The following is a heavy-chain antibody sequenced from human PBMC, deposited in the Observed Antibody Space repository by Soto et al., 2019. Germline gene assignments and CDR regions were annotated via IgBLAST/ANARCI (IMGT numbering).Heavy chain of an antibody. Sequence: QMHLVESGGGVVQPGGSLRLSCAASGFTFGAYTMHWVRHAPGKGLEWVTDISYDGNRERYTDPGKGRFAVSRDNTKSTVYLQMTSLRPKDSAVYECASDGSIATSDAFDIWGQGPMLTFSS. CDR3: ASDGSIATSDAFDI. D-gene: IGHD3-16*02. J-gene: IGHJ3*02. CDR2: ISYDGNRE. V-gene: IGHV3-30*09. CDR1: GFTFGAYT.